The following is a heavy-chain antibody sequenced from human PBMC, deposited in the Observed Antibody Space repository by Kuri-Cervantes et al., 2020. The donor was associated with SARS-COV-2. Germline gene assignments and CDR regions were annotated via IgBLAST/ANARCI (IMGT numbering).Heavy chain of an antibody. J-gene: IGHJ6*03. D-gene: IGHD1-1*01. V-gene: IGHV1-46*01. CDR2: INTSRGST. CDR3: ARSWGNWRYMDV. Sequence: ASVKVSCKASGGTFSSYAISWVRQAPGQGLEWMGIINTSRGSTSYAQKFQGRVTMTRDTSTSTVYMELSSLRSEDTDVYYCARSWGNWRYMDVWGKGTTVTVSS. CDR1: GGTFSSYA.